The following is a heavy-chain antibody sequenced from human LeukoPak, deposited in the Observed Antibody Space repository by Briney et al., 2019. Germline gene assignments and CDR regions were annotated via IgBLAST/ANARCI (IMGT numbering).Heavy chain of an antibody. CDR2: ISGSGGNK. Sequence: GGSLRLSCAASGFAFSSYAMSWVRQAPGKGLEWVSAISGSGGNKYYADSVKGRFTISRDNSKNKLYLQMNSLRAEDTAVYYCAKVRAGTFYYYYGMDVWGQGTTVTVSS. CDR3: AKVRAGTFYYYYGMDV. V-gene: IGHV3-23*01. J-gene: IGHJ6*02. D-gene: IGHD6-13*01. CDR1: GFAFSSYA.